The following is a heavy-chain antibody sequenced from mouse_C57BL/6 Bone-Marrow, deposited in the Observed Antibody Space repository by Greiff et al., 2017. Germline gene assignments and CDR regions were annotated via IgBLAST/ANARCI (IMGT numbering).Heavy chain of an antibody. Sequence: DVQLVESGGDLVKPGGSLKLSCAASGFTFSSYGMSWVRQTPDKRLEWVATISSGGSYTYYPDSVKGRFTISRDNAKNTLYLQISSLTSEDTAMYYCARHWDFDYWGQGTTLTVSS. D-gene: IGHD4-1*01. CDR1: GFTFSSYG. CDR2: ISSGGSYT. J-gene: IGHJ2*01. CDR3: ARHWDFDY. V-gene: IGHV5-6*01.